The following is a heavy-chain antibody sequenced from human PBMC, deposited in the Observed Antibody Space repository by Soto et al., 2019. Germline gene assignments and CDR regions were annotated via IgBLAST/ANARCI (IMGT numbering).Heavy chain of an antibody. J-gene: IGHJ6*03. D-gene: IGHD4-17*01. CDR1: GGSISSYY. CDR3: ARSLAYYGDYRDYYYYMDV. Sequence: PSETLSLTCTVSGGSISSYYWSWIRQPPGKGLEWIGYIYYSGSTNYNPSLKSRVTISVDTSKNQFSLKLSSVTAADTAVYYCARSLAYYGDYRDYYYYMDVWGQGTTVPVSS. V-gene: IGHV4-59*08. CDR2: IYYSGST.